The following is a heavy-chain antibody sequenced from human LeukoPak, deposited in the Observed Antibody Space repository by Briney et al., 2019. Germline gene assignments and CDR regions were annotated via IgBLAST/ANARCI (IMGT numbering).Heavy chain of an antibody. Sequence: SETLSLTCTVSGGSISSYYWTWIRQPPGKGLGLEWIGYIYYSGSTYYNPSLKSRVTIPVDTSKNQFSLKLSSVTAADTAVYYWARNPLTGYFDLWGRGTLVTVSS. J-gene: IGHJ2*01. V-gene: IGHV4-59*06. D-gene: IGHD1-14*01. CDR1: GGSISSYY. CDR3: ARNPLTGYFDL. CDR2: IYYSGST.